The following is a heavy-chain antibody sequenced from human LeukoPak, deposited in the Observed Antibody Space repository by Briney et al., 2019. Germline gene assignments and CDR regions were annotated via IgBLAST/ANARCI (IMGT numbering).Heavy chain of an antibody. D-gene: IGHD6-19*01. Sequence: GASVKVSCKASAYIFSSFGISWVRQAPGQGLEWMGWISTYNGNKNYAQKFQGRVTMTTDTSTSTAYMELRSLRSDDTAVYYCARDQRPTTQWKVDDASDIWGQGTMVTVSS. CDR1: AYIFSSFG. CDR3: ARDQRPTTQWKVDDASDI. V-gene: IGHV1-18*01. CDR2: ISTYNGNK. J-gene: IGHJ3*02.